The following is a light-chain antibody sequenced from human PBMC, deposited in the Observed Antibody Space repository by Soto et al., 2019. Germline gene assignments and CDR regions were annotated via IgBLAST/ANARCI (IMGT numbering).Light chain of an antibody. CDR3: QQYNNWPWT. Sequence: TQSPATLSVSPGQRVTLSCRASQSISDTLAWYQQKPGQAPRLLIYGASTRATGFPATFSGSGSGTDFTLTISTLQSEDLAVYDCQQYNNWPWTVGQGTKVEIK. J-gene: IGKJ1*01. CDR1: QSISDT. CDR2: GAS. V-gene: IGKV3-15*01.